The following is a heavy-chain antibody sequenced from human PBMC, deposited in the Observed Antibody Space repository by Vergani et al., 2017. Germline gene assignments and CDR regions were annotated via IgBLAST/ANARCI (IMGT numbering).Heavy chain of an antibody. Sequence: QVQLHESGPGLVKPSETLSLTCTVSGDSISPYFWTWIRQPPGQGLEWIGYISYSGDTNCAPSLKSRVSISLDTSKNQFSLQVNSVTPSDTAVYYCARGGWLVPDVWGQGTLVTDSS. CDR1: GDSISPYF. D-gene: IGHD2-21*02. J-gene: IGHJ4*02. CDR3: ARGGWLVPDV. V-gene: IGHV4-59*01. CDR2: ISYSGDT.